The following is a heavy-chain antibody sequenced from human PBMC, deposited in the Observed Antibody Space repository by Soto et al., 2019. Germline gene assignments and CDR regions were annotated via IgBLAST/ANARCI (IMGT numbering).Heavy chain of an antibody. CDR2: IHYSGSI. D-gene: IGHD2-21*02. J-gene: IGHJ6*02. V-gene: IGHV4-30-4*08. Sequence: SETLSLTCTVSGGSISYEYYHWTWIRQSPGKGLEWIGYIHYSGSIIYNPSFKSRVTISVDTSKNQFSLQLSSVTAADTAVYFCAREDDGGDRDYYGLDVWGQGTTVTLSS. CDR1: GGSISYEYYH. CDR3: AREDDGGDRDYYGLDV.